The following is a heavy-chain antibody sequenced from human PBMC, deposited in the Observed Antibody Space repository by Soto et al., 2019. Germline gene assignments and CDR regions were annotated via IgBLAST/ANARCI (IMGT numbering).Heavy chain of an antibody. CDR2: INTYNGMT. CDR1: GYTFINYH. Sequence: QVQLVQSGGEVKKPGASVTVSCKASGYTFINYHITWVRQAPGQGLEWMAWINTYNGMTDYAQRFQGRVTMTRDTSTSTAYMELRNPGSDDTALYFCAKSPRGEMATDWGQGTLVTVSS. J-gene: IGHJ4*02. CDR3: AKSPRGEMATD. D-gene: IGHD5-12*01. V-gene: IGHV1-18*01.